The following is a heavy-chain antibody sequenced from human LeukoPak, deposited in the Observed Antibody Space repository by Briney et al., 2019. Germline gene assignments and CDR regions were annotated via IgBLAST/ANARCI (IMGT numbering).Heavy chain of an antibody. D-gene: IGHD6-19*01. Sequence: ASVKVSCKASGYTFSAYYIHWVRQAPGQRLEWMAWINPSNGDTNYAQKFQGRVTMTRDTSISTAYMELTRLISDDTAVYYCARVGSSGWYVHPTLDYWGQGTLVTVSS. CDR3: ARVGSSGWYVHPTLDY. CDR2: INPSNGDT. V-gene: IGHV1-2*02. CDR1: GYTFSAYY. J-gene: IGHJ4*02.